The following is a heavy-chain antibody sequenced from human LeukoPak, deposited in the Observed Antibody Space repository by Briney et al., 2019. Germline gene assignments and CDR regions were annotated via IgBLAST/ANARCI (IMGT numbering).Heavy chain of an antibody. CDR1: GGSISNSGYY. D-gene: IGHD6-13*01. V-gene: IGHV4-39*01. CDR2: IHYSDSA. J-gene: IGHJ4*02. Sequence: SETLSLTCAVSGGSISNSGYYWAWIRQPPGKGLEYIGNIHYSDSALYNPSLQSRATILVDTSKNQFSLKLSSVTAADTAVYYCARRRAAAGPFDNWGQGTLVTVSS. CDR3: ARRRAAAGPFDN.